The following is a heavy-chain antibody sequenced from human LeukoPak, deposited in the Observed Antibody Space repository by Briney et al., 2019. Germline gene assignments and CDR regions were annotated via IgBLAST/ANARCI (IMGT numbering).Heavy chain of an antibody. V-gene: IGHV3-53*01. CDR2: IYSGGST. D-gene: IGHD6-19*01. CDR3: AREGSSGWYGTWDYYYYMDV. CDR1: GFTVSSNY. J-gene: IGHJ6*03. Sequence: PGGSLRLSCAASGFTVSSNYMSWVRQAPGKGLEWVSVIYSGGSTYYADSVKGRFTISRDNSKNTLYPQMNSLRAEDTAVYYCAREGSSGWYGTWDYYYYMDVWGKGTTVTVSS.